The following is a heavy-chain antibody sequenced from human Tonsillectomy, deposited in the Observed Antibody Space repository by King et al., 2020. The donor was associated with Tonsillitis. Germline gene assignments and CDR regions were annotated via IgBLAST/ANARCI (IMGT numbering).Heavy chain of an antibody. J-gene: IGHJ5*01. Sequence: VQLVESGGGVVQPGRSLRLSCAASGFTFSNYGIHWVRQAPGKGLEGVAVISYDGSNKYYADSVKGRFTISRDNSKNTVFLQMNSLRTQDAAVYYCAKDPQRLVVLTSNWSASWGQGILVTVSS. CDR1: GFTFSNYG. D-gene: IGHD3-22*01. CDR3: AKDPQRLVVLTSNWSAS. CDR2: ISYDGSNK. V-gene: IGHV3-30*18.